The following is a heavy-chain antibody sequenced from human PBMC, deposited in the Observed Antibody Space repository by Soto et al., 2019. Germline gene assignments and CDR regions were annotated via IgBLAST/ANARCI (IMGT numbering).Heavy chain of an antibody. Sequence: GGSLRLSCAASGFTFSSYAMSWVRQAPGKGLEWVSAISGSGGSTYYADSVKGRFTISRDNSKNTLYLQMNSLRAEDTAVYYCAKGGGITIFGVVTIPGYFDYWGQGTLVTVSS. CDR3: AKGGGITIFGVVTIPGYFDY. D-gene: IGHD3-3*01. CDR2: ISGSGGST. J-gene: IGHJ4*02. CDR1: GFTFSSYA. V-gene: IGHV3-23*01.